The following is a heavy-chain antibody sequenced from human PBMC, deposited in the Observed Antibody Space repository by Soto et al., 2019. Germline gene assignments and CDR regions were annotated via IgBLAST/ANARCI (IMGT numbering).Heavy chain of an antibody. CDR3: AKAEWELLEVGYFDY. Sequence: QVQLVESGGGVVQPGRSLRLSCAASGFTFSSYGMHWVRQAPGKGLERVAVISYDGSNKYYADSVKGRFTISRDNSKNTLYLQMNSLRAEDTAVYYCAKAEWELLEVGYFDYWGQGTLVTVSS. CDR2: ISYDGSNK. CDR1: GFTFSSYG. J-gene: IGHJ4*02. V-gene: IGHV3-30*18. D-gene: IGHD1-26*01.